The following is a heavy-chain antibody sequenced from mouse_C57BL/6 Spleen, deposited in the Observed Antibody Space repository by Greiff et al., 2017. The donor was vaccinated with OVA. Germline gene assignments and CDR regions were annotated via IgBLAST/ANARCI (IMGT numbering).Heavy chain of an antibody. J-gene: IGHJ3*01. CDR1: GYTFTDYY. CDR2: INPNNGGT. Sequence: EVQLQQSGPELVKPGASVKISCKASGYTFTDYYMNWVKQSHGKSLEWIGDINPNNGGTSYNQKFKGKATLTVDKSSSTAYMELRSLTSEDSAVYYCARDTTVQPLPYWGQGTLVTVSA. CDR3: ARDTTVQPLPY. V-gene: IGHV1-26*01. D-gene: IGHD1-1*01.